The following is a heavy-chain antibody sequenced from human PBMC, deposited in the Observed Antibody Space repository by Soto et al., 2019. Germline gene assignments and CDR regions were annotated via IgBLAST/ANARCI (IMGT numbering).Heavy chain of an antibody. D-gene: IGHD1-1*01. CDR1: GGSFSGYY. V-gene: IGHV4-34*01. Sequence: QVQLQQWGAGLLKPSETLSLTCAVYGGSFSGYYWSWIRQPPGKGLEWIGEINHSGSTNYNPSLKSRVTISVDTSKNQFSLKLSSVTAADTAVYYCARVTSTGRFDPWGQGTLVTVSS. CDR2: INHSGST. J-gene: IGHJ5*02. CDR3: ARVTSTGRFDP.